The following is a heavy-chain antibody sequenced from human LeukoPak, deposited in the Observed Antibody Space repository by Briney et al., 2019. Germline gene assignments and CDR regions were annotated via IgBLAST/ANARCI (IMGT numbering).Heavy chain of an antibody. J-gene: IGHJ6*02. D-gene: IGHD3-22*01. CDR1: GFTFSSYW. Sequence: EPGGSLRLSCAASGFTFSSYWMHWVRQAPGKGLVWVSRINSDGSSTSYADSVKGRFTISRDNAKNTLYLQMNSLRAEDTAVYYCARDEYYDSSGYYHYGMDVWGQGTTVTVSS. V-gene: IGHV3-74*01. CDR2: INSDGSST. CDR3: ARDEYYDSSGYYHYGMDV.